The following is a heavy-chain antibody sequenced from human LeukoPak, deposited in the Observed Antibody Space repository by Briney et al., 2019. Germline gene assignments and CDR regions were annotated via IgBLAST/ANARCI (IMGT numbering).Heavy chain of an antibody. Sequence: SETLSLTCTVSGGSISSSSYYWGWIRQPPGKGLEWIGSIYYSGSTYYNPSLKSRVTISVDRSKNQFSLKLSSVTAADTAVYYCAREVTEYYYDSSGYFDYWGQGTLVTVSS. CDR3: AREVTEYYYDSSGYFDY. CDR2: IYYSGST. J-gene: IGHJ4*02. CDR1: GGSISSSSYY. V-gene: IGHV4-39*07. D-gene: IGHD3-22*01.